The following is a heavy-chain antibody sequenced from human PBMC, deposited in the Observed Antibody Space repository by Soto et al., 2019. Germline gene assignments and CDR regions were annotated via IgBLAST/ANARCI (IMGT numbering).Heavy chain of an antibody. D-gene: IGHD6-13*01. V-gene: IGHV5-10-1*01. CDR1: GYSFTSYW. CDR3: ARLSEAAAGTNGMDV. J-gene: IGHJ6*02. Sequence: PGESLKISCKGSGYSFTSYWISWVRQMPGKGLEWMGRIDPSDSYTNYSPSFQGHVTISADKSISTAYLQWSSLKASDTAMYYCARLSEAAAGTNGMDVWGPGTTVTVSS. CDR2: IDPSDSYT.